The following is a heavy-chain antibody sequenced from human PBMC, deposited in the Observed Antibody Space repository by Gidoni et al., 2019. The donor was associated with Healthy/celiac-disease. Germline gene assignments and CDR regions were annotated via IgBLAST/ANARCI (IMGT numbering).Heavy chain of an antibody. D-gene: IGHD4-17*01. Sequence: EVQLLESGGGLVQPGGSLRLSCAASGITFSSYAMSWVRQAPGKGLELVAAISGSGGSTYYADSVKGRFTISRDNSKNTLYLQMNSLRAEDTAVYYCAKDVYGERGRWGQGTLVTVSS. V-gene: IGHV3-23*01. CDR1: GITFSSYA. J-gene: IGHJ4*02. CDR3: AKDVYGERGR. CDR2: ISGSGGST.